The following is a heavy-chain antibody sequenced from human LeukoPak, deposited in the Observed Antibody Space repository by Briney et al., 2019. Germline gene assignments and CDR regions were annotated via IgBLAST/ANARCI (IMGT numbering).Heavy chain of an antibody. D-gene: IGHD5-18*01. V-gene: IGHV4-39*01. J-gene: IGHJ6*02. Sequence: PSETLSLTCTVSGGSTASSSHYWGWIRQSPGKGLEWIAIMYYTGSTYYNPPPKSRVTISVDTSKNQFSLKLTSVTAADTAVYYCARHRIQPPVLMDVWGQGTTVTVSS. CDR1: GGSTASSSHY. CDR2: MYYTGST. CDR3: ARHRIQPPVLMDV.